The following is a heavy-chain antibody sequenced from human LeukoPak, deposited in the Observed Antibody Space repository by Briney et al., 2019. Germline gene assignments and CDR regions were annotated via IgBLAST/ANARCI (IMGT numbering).Heavy chain of an antibody. V-gene: IGHV3-30*18. CDR3: AKGGLDILTGYSSFFDY. CDR2: ISYDGSNK. J-gene: IGHJ4*02. Sequence: PGGSLRLSCAASGFTFSSYGMHWVRQAPGKGLEWVAVISYDGSNKYYADSVKGRFTISRDNSKNTLYLQMNSLRAEDTAVYYCAKGGLDILTGYSSFFDYWGQGTLVTVSS. D-gene: IGHD3-9*01. CDR1: GFTFSSYG.